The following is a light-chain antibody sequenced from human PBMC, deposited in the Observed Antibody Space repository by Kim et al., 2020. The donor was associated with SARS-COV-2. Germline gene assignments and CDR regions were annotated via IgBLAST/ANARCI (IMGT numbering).Light chain of an antibody. Sequence: ELTQPPSVSGTPGQRVTISCSGGTSNIGSNAVNWYRQLPGTAPQLVIYLNDQRPSGVPGRFSGSKSGTSASLAISGLQSDDEADYYCATWDESLMGVFGGGTQLTVL. J-gene: IGLJ3*02. CDR3: ATWDESLMGV. CDR1: TSNIGSNA. V-gene: IGLV1-44*01. CDR2: LND.